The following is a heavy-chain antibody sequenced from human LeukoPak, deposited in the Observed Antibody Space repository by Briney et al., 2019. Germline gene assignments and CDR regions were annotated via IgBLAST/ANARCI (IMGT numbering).Heavy chain of an antibody. CDR3: ARAGQLDY. V-gene: IGHV1-18*01. CDR2: INTNNVNR. CDR1: GYTLTSYG. J-gene: IGHJ4*02. Sequence: GASVKVSCKASGYTLTSYGINWVRQAPGQGLEWMGWINTNNVNRNYAQKLQGRVTMTTDTSTNTAYMELMSLTSDGTAVYYCARAGQLDYWGQGTLVTVSS. D-gene: IGHD1-1*01.